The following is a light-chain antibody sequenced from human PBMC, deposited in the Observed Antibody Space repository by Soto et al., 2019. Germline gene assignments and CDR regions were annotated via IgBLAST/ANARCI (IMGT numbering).Light chain of an antibody. V-gene: IGKV1-39*01. J-gene: IGKJ3*01. Sequence: DIQMTQSPSSLSASIGDRVTITCRASQSISSHLNWYQHKPGIAPKLLIYAASTLRTGVPSRFSGSGSGTDFTLTISSLQPEDFAVYYCQQYLTSPFTFGPGTKVDF. CDR3: QQYLTSPFT. CDR1: QSISSH. CDR2: AAS.